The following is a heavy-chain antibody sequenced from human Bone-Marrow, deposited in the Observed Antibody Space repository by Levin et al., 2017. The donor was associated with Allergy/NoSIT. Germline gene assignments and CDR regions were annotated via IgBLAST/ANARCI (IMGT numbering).Heavy chain of an antibody. V-gene: IGHV3-23*01. D-gene: IGHD4-17*01. J-gene: IGHJ6*02. Sequence: AGGSLRLSCAASGFTFSSNAMSWFRQAPGKGLEWVSHITSGSGGGIYYAHSVKGRFTISRDTRRNTLYLQLNSLRVEDTAVYYCARDMTTVTSVTTFSYDMDVWGQGTTVIVSS. CDR1: GFTFSSNA. CDR2: ITSGSGGGI. CDR3: ARDMTTVTSVTTFSYDMDV.